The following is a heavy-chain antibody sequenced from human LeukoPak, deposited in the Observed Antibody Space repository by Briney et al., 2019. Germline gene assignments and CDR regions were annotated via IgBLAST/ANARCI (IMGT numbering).Heavy chain of an antibody. V-gene: IGHV1-2*02. D-gene: IGHD2-15*01. CDR2: INPNSGGT. Sequence: ASVKVSCKASGYTFTSYAMNWVRQAPGQGLEWMGWINPNSGGTNYAQKFQGRVTMTRDTSISTAYMELSRLRSDDTAVYYCASGIFDHCSSGSCYYMDVWGKGTTVTISS. J-gene: IGHJ6*03. CDR3: ASGIFDHCSSGSCYYMDV. CDR1: GYTFTSYA.